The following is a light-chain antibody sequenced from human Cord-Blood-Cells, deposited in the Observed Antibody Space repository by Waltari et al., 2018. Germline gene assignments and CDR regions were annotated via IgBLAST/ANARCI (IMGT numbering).Light chain of an antibody. V-gene: IGKV3-15*01. CDR3: QQYNNWPPLT. J-gene: IGKJ4*01. Sequence: EIVITQSPATLSVSPGERATLSCRASQSVSSNLAWYQQKPGQAPRLLIYGASTRATGIPARFSGSGSGTEFTLTISSLHSEDFAVYYCQQYNNWPPLTFGGGTKVEIK. CDR2: GAS. CDR1: QSVSSN.